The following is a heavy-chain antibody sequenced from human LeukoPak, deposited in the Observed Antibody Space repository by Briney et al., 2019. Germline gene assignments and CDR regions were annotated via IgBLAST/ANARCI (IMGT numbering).Heavy chain of an antibody. V-gene: IGHV1-69*05. CDR2: IIPIFGTA. Sequence: ASVKVSCKXSGGTFSSNAISWVRQAPRQGLEWMGRIIPIFGTANYAQKFQGRVTITTDESTSTAYMELSSLRSEDTAVYYCAKTHSSGWYDDTYFDYWGQGTLVTVSS. CDR3: AKTHSSGWYDDTYFDY. J-gene: IGHJ4*02. D-gene: IGHD6-19*01. CDR1: GGTFSSNA.